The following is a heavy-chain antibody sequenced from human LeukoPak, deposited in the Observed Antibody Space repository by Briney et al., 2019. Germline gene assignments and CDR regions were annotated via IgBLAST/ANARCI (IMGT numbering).Heavy chain of an antibody. D-gene: IGHD3-9*01. J-gene: IGHJ4*02. CDR2: IYTSGST. CDR3: ARAPRSHYNYDILTGPLEYFDY. Sequence: SETLSLTCTVSGGSISSGSYYWSWIRQPAGKGLEWIGRIYTSGSTNYNPSLKSRVTISVDTSKNQFSLKLSSVTAADTAVYYCARAPRSHYNYDILTGPLEYFDYWGQGTLVTVSS. CDR1: GGSISSGSYY. V-gene: IGHV4-61*02.